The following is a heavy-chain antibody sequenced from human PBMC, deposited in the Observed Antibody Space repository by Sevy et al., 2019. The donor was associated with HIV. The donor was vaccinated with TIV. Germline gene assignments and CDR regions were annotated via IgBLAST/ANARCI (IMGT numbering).Heavy chain of an antibody. CDR3: AKIYDY. J-gene: IGHJ4*02. CDR2: IFHTGKT. Sequence: SETLSLTCSVSGGSISKIGNYWGWVRQPPGERLEGIGDIFHTGKTNYNPSLKSRVTISLDTSKNQFSLKLSSVNAADTAVYYCAKIYDYWGPGALVTVSS. CDR1: GGSISKIGNY. V-gene: IGHV4-39*01. D-gene: IGHD3-3*01.